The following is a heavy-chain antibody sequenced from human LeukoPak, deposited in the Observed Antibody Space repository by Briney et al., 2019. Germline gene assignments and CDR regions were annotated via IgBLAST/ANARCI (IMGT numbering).Heavy chain of an antibody. J-gene: IGHJ6*03. Sequence: ASVKVSCKASGYTFTGYYMHWVRQAPGQGLEWMGWINPNSGVTNSAQKFQGRVTMTRDMSFSTAYMELTRLTSDDTAVYYCARGQLIRGYYYMDVWGKGTTVTVSS. D-gene: IGHD1-1*01. CDR2: INPNSGVT. CDR1: GYTFTGYY. CDR3: ARGQLIRGYYYMDV. V-gene: IGHV1-2*02.